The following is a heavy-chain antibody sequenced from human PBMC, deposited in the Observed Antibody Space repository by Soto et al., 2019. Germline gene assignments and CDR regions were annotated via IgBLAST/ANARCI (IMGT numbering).Heavy chain of an antibody. Sequence: PSETLSLTCTVSGVPVSSGSYYWTWIRQPPGRGLEWIGYVYYSGNTNYNPSLKSRVTISIDTSENQFSLKLSSVTAADTAVYYCARGIMGGRYGMDVWGQGTTVTVSS. D-gene: IGHD2-15*01. J-gene: IGHJ6*02. CDR3: ARGIMGGRYGMDV. CDR2: VYYSGNT. CDR1: GVPVSSGSYY. V-gene: IGHV4-61*01.